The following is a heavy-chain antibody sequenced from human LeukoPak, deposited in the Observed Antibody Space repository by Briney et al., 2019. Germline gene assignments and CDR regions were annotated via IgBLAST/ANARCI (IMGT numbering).Heavy chain of an antibody. CDR2: ISGSGSGGST. J-gene: IGHJ4*02. D-gene: IGHD4/OR15-4a*01. CDR1: GFTFSSSA. CDR3: AKPAKTDYVDY. Sequence: GGSLRLSCAASGFTFSSSAMSWVRQAPGKGLEWVSNISGSGSGGSTYYADSVKGRFTISRDSSKNTLYLQMNSLRAEDTAVYYCAKPAKTDYVDYWGQGTLVTVSS. V-gene: IGHV3-23*01.